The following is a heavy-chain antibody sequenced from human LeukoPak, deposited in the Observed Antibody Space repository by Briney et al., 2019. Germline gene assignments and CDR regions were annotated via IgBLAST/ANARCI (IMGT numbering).Heavy chain of an antibody. J-gene: IGHJ5*02. Sequence: GGSLRLSCAASGFTFKTHAMSWVRQAPGKGLVWVSRITNDGSSTTYADSVKGRFTISRDNAKNMLYLQVNSLRAEDTAVYYCARLGGYSGYDAISGDPWGQGTLVTVSS. CDR1: GFTFKTHA. D-gene: IGHD5-12*01. CDR3: ARLGGYSGYDAISGDP. V-gene: IGHV3-74*01. CDR2: ITNDGSST.